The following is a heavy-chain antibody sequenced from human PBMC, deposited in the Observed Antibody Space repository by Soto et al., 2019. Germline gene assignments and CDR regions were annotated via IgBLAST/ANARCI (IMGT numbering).Heavy chain of an antibody. CDR1: GGSISSYY. CDR3: AIAIGDGYTYGSYYFDY. J-gene: IGHJ4*02. D-gene: IGHD5-18*01. V-gene: IGHV4-4*07. Sequence: SETLSLTCTVSGGSISSYYWSWIRQPAGKGLEWIVRIYTSGSTNYNPSLKSRVTISVDTSKNQFSLKLSSVTAADTAVYYCAIAIGDGYTYGSYYFDYGGQGTLVNVSS. CDR2: IYTSGST.